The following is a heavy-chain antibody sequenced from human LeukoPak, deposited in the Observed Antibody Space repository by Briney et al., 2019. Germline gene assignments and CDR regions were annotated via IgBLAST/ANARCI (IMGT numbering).Heavy chain of an antibody. V-gene: IGHV4-59*01. J-gene: IGHJ1*01. Sequence: PSETLSLTCTVSGGSISSYYWSWIRQPPGKGLEWIGYIHYSGSTNYNPSLKSRVTISVDTSKNQFSLKLSSVTAADTAVYYCARGDDSSGYHIEYFQHWGQGTLVTVSS. D-gene: IGHD3-22*01. CDR2: IHYSGST. CDR1: GGSISSYY. CDR3: ARGDDSSGYHIEYFQH.